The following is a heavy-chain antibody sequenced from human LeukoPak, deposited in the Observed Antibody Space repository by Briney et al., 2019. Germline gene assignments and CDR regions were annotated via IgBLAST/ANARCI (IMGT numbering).Heavy chain of an antibody. Sequence: GGSLRLSCAASGFTFTTYWMTWVRQAPGKGREWLANIKQDGSDKHYVDSVKGRFTISRDNAKNSLYLQMNSLRAEDTAVYYCAREMTTLYWGQGTLVTVSS. CDR2: IKQDGSDK. CDR3: AREMTTLY. CDR1: GFTFTTYW. V-gene: IGHV3-7*03. J-gene: IGHJ4*02. D-gene: IGHD4-11*01.